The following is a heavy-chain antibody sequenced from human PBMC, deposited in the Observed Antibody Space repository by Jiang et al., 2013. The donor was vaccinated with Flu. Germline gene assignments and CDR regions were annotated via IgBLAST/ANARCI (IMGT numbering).Heavy chain of an antibody. J-gene: IGHJ6*02. D-gene: IGHD3-22*01. CDR3: ARERYYDASGYYYYYYGVDV. CDR2: IDSGDRT. CDR1: NY. Sequence: NYMTWVRQSSTERELEWVSVIDSGDRTYYADSVKGRFTISRHNSKNTVFLEMKSLRVEDSAVYFCARERYYDASGYYYYYYGVDVWGQGTTVTVSS. V-gene: IGHV3-53*04.